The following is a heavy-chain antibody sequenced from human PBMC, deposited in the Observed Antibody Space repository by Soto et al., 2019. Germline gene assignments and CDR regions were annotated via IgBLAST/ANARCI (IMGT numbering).Heavy chain of an antibody. CDR1: GGSFRGYY. Sequence: SSETLSLTCAVYGGSFRGYYWSWIRQPPGKGLEWIGEINHSGSTNYNPSLKSRVTISVDTSKNQFSLKLSSVTAADTAVYYCARALLRRTYYYDSSAAGSIDYWGQGTLVTVSS. D-gene: IGHD3-22*01. V-gene: IGHV4-34*01. CDR3: ARALLRRTYYYDSSAAGSIDY. J-gene: IGHJ4*02. CDR2: INHSGST.